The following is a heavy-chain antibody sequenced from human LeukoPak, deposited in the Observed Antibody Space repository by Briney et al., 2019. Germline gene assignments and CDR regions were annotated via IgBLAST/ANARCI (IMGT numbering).Heavy chain of an antibody. CDR1: GYTFTNYY. D-gene: IGHD4-17*01. J-gene: IGHJ4*02. CDR2: INPAGGST. V-gene: IGHV1-46*01. CDR3: ARYNGDLTGGFDY. Sequence: ASVKVSCKASGYTFTNYYIHWVRQAPGQGLEWMGIINPAGGSTGYAQKFQGRVTMTRDTSTSTVYMELSSLRSEDTAVYYCARYNGDLTGGFDYWGQGTLVTVSS.